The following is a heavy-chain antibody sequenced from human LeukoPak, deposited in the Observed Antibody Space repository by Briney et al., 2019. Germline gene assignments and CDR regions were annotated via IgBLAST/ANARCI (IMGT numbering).Heavy chain of an antibody. Sequence: PSETLSLTCTVSGGSISSGDNYWSWIRQPPGKGLEWIGYIYYSGGTYYNPSLKSRVTISVDTSKNQFSLKLSSVTAADTAVYYCARGDLYSSSWYNWAQGTLVTVSS. CDR3: ARGDLYSSSWYN. J-gene: IGHJ4*02. D-gene: IGHD6-13*01. CDR1: GGSISSGDNY. CDR2: IYYSGGT. V-gene: IGHV4-30-4*08.